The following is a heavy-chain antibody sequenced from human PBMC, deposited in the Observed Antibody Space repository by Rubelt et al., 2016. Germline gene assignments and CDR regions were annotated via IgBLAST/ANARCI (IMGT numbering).Heavy chain of an antibody. D-gene: IGHD1-26*01. CDR2: INPNSGGT. CDR1: GYTFTGYY. Sequence: QVQLVQSGAEVKKPGASVKVSCKASGYTFTGYYMHWVRQAPGQGLEWMGWINPNSGGTNYAQKCQGRVTMTRDTSISTAYMELSRLRSDDTAVYYCASSSGSYYSLDDWGQGTLVTVSS. V-gene: IGHV1-2*02. J-gene: IGHJ4*02. CDR3: ASSSGSYYSLDD.